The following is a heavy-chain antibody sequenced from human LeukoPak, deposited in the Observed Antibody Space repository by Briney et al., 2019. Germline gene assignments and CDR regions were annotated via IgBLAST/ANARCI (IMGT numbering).Heavy chain of an antibody. CDR1: GGTFSSYA. CDR2: INPNSGGT. CDR3: ARDSQYSYGPDPGFSDL. Sequence: ASVKVSCKASGGTFSSYAISWVRQAPGQGLEWVGWINPNSGGTNYAQKFQGRVTMTRDTSISTAYMELSRLRSDDTAVYYCARDSQYSYGPDPGFSDLWGRGTLVTVSS. V-gene: IGHV1-2*02. D-gene: IGHD5-18*01. J-gene: IGHJ2*01.